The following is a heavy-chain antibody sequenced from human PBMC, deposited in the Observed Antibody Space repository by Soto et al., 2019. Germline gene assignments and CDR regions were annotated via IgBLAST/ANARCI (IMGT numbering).Heavy chain of an antibody. CDR2: IYYSGST. D-gene: IGHD3-3*01. Sequence: SETLSLTCTVSGGSISSSSYYWGWIRQPPGKGLEWIGSIYYSGSTYYNPSLKSRVTISVDTSKNQFSLKLSSVTAADTAVYYCARGASITIFGVVTRHFDYWGQGTLVTVSS. J-gene: IGHJ4*02. CDR1: GGSISSSSYY. V-gene: IGHV4-39*01. CDR3: ARGASITIFGVVTRHFDY.